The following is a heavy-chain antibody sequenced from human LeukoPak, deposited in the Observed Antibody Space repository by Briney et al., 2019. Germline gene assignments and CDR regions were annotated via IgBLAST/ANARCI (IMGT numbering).Heavy chain of an antibody. J-gene: IGHJ4*02. CDR1: GYTFTDYY. Sequence: GASVKVSCKASGYTFTDYYMHWVRQAPGQGLEWMGWINPNSGGTNFAQKFQGRVAMTRDTSISTAYLELGSLRSEHTSVFFCARGRRAYSAYVFDQWGQGTLVTVSS. CDR2: INPNSGGT. D-gene: IGHD5-12*01. CDR3: ARGRRAYSAYVFDQ. V-gene: IGHV1-2*02.